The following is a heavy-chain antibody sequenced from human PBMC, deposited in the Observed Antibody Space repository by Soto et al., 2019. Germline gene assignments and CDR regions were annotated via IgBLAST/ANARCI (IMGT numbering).Heavy chain of an antibody. Sequence: ASVKVSCKASGGTFSSYAISWVRQAPGQGLEWMGWISAYNGNTNYAQKLQGRVTMTTDTSTSTAYMELRSLRSDDTAVYYCARGIKGLPPSAFDIWGQGTAVTVSS. J-gene: IGHJ3*02. CDR2: ISAYNGNT. D-gene: IGHD5-12*01. V-gene: IGHV1-18*01. CDR3: ARGIKGLPPSAFDI. CDR1: GGTFSSYA.